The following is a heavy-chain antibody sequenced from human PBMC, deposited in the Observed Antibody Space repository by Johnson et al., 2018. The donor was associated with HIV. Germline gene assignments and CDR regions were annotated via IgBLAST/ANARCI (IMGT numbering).Heavy chain of an antibody. CDR3: AKGLRRITMIVVA. Sequence: VQLVESGGGVVQPGRSLRLSCAASGFTSDDYTMHWVRQAPGKGLEWVSLISWDGGSTYYADSVKGRFTISRDNSKNSLYLQMNSLRTEDTALYYCAKGLRRITMIVVAWGQGTMVTVSS. J-gene: IGHJ3*01. V-gene: IGHV3-43*01. D-gene: IGHD3-22*01. CDR2: ISWDGGST. CDR1: GFTSDDYT.